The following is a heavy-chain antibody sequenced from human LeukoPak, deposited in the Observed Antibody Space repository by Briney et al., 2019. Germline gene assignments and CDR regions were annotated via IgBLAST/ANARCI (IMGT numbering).Heavy chain of an antibody. J-gene: IGHJ2*01. V-gene: IGHV3-38-3*01. Sequence: GGSLRLSCAASGFTVSSNEMSWVRQAPGKGLEWVSSISGGSTYYADSRKGRFTISRDNAKNSLYLQMNSLRAEDTAVYYCARDRVPAATHWYFDLWGRGTLVTVSS. D-gene: IGHD2-2*01. CDR1: GFTVSSNE. CDR3: ARDRVPAATHWYFDL. CDR2: ISGGST.